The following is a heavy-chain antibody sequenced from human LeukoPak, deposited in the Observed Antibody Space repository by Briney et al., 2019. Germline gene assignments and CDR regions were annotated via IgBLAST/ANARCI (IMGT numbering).Heavy chain of an antibody. CDR1: GYTFSSYG. V-gene: IGHV1-18*01. CDR3: ARGMIVAYYYYYMDV. CDR2: ISAYNGNT. D-gene: IGHD3-22*01. Sequence: VASVKVSCKASGYTFSSYGITWVRQAPGQGLEWMGWISAYNGNTNYAQKLQGRVTMTTDTSTSTAYMELRSLRSDDTAVYYCARGMIVAYYYYYMDVWGKGTTVTVSS. J-gene: IGHJ6*03.